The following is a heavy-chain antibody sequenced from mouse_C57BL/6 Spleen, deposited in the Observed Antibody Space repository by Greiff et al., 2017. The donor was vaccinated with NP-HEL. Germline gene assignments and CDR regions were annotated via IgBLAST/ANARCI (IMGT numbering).Heavy chain of an antibody. Sequence: QVQLQQPGAELVKPGASVKLSCKASGYTFTSYWMHWVKQRPGQGLEWIGMIHPNSGSTNYNQKFKSKATLTVDKSSRTAYMQLSSLTSEDSAVDYCSRGPHYYGSSRPAYWGQGTLVTVAA. J-gene: IGHJ3*01. CDR2: IHPNSGST. CDR1: GYTFTSYW. CDR3: SRGPHYYGSSRPAY. D-gene: IGHD1-1*01. V-gene: IGHV1-64*01.